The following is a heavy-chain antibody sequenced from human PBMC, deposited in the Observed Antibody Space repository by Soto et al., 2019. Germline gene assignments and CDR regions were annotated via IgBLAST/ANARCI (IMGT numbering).Heavy chain of an antibody. D-gene: IGHD2-21*02. Sequence: LVESGGGLVPPGETLTLSCAASQFTFSNFWMNWVRPAPGKGLEWVGNIKKDDSERDYVDSVKGRFTISRDNAKNSLYLQMRGLRAEDTAVYFCARSHHGDSEFRAFDLWGQGTVVTVSS. J-gene: IGHJ3*01. CDR2: IKKDDSER. CDR1: QFTFSNFW. V-gene: IGHV3-7*03. CDR3: ARSHHGDSEFRAFDL.